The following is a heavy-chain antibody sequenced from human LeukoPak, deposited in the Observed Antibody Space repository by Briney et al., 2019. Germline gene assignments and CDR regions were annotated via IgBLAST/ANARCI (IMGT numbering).Heavy chain of an antibody. CDR1: GFTFSTLA. CDR3: AKGGDSSGYYYEFDY. CDR2: IFPSGGEI. Sequence: GGSLRLSCAASGFTFSTLAMIWVRQPPGKGLEWVSSIFPSGGEIHYADSVRGRFTISRDNSKSTLSLQMNSLRAEDTAVYYCAKGGDSSGYYYEFDYWGQGTLITVSS. V-gene: IGHV3-23*01. J-gene: IGHJ4*02. D-gene: IGHD3-22*01.